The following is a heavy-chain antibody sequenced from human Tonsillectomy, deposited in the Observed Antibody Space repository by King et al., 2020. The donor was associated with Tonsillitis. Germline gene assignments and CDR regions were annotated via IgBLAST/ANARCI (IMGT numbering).Heavy chain of an antibody. J-gene: IGHJ6*02. V-gene: IGHV1-8*01. CDR2: MNPNSGNT. CDR1: GYTFTSYD. Sequence: VQLVQSGAEVKKPGASVKVSCKASGYTFTSYDINWVRQATGQGLEWMGWMNPNSGNTGYAQKFQGRVTMTRNTSISTAYMELSSLRSEDTAVYYCARPKGDFHYYYYGMDVWGQGTTVTVSS. D-gene: IGHD3-16*01. CDR3: ARPKGDFHYYYYGMDV.